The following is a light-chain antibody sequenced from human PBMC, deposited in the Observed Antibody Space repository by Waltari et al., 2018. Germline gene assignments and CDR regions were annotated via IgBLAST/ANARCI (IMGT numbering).Light chain of an antibody. Sequence: HSVLTHPPSFSGAPGQRVSISCTGGTSTIGAGYDVPWYQQGPGKAPKLIIYGTNTRPLGVPDRFFGSQYGTSASLAIIGLQAEDEGDYYCQSYDTTLSVVFGGGTKLTVL. CDR2: GTN. V-gene: IGLV1-40*01. CDR3: QSYDTTLSVV. J-gene: IGLJ2*01. CDR1: TSTIGAGYD.